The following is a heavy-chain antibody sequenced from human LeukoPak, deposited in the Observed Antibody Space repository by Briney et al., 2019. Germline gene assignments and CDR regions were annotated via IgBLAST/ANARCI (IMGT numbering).Heavy chain of an antibody. CDR1: GFTFSGYA. CDR3: AKAGANWFDP. J-gene: IGHJ5*02. CDR2: ISRRGDNT. D-gene: IGHD3-10*01. V-gene: IGHV3-23*01. Sequence: GGSLRLSCAASGFTFSGYAMSWVRQAPGKGLQWVSTISRRGDNTYYADSVKGRFTIPRDNSKNTLYLQMSSLRAEDTAVYYCAKAGANWFDPWGQGTLVTVSS.